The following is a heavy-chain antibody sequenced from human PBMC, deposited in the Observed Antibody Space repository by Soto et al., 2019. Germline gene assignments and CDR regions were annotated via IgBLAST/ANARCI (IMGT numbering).Heavy chain of an antibody. D-gene: IGHD6-13*01. CDR2: ISGSGGST. CDR3: AKDLRDSSSWYGTFDY. CDR1: GFTFSSYA. J-gene: IGHJ4*02. V-gene: IGHV3-23*01. Sequence: EVPLLESGGGLVQPGGSLRLSCAASGFTFSSYAMSWVRQAPGKGLEWVSAISGSGGSTYYADSVKGRFTISRDNSKNTLYLQMNSLRAEDTAVYYCAKDLRDSSSWYGTFDYWGQGTLVTVSS.